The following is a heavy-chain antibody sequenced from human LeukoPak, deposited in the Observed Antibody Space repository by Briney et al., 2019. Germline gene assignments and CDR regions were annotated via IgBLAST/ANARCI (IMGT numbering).Heavy chain of an antibody. CDR3: ARQGQWLGAFDI. V-gene: IGHV3-30*02. J-gene: IGHJ3*02. CDR1: GFTFSSYG. D-gene: IGHD6-19*01. Sequence: GGSLRLSCAASGFTFSSYGMHWVRQAPGKGLEWVAFIPYDGSNKYYADSVKGRFTISRENARNSFYLQMNSLRAGDTAMYYCARQGQWLGAFDIWGQGTMVTVSS. CDR2: IPYDGSNK.